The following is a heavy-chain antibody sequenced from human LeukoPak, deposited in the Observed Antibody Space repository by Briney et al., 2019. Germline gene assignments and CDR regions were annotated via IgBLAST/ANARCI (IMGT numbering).Heavy chain of an antibody. CDR2: ISGGGGST. CDR1: GFTFSTSG. Sequence: GGSLRLSCAASGFTFSTSGMSWVRQAPAKGLECVSTISGGGGSTYYADSVKGRFTISRDNSKNTLYLQMNSLRAEDTAVYYCAKEQSGSYCCYFDYWGQGTLVTVSS. V-gene: IGHV3-23*01. D-gene: IGHD1-26*01. J-gene: IGHJ4*02. CDR3: AKEQSGSYCCYFDY.